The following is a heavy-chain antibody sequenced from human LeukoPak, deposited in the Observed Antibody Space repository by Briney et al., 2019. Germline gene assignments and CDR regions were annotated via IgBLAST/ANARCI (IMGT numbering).Heavy chain of an antibody. Sequence: GGSLRLSCAASGFTFSSYEMNWVRQAPGKGLEWVSYISSSGSTIYYADSVKGRFTISRDNAKNSLYLQMNSLRAEDTAVYYCARVQSYCGSTSCYDVYYYYYMDVWGKGTTVTVSS. CDR3: ARVQSYCGSTSCYDVYYYYYMDV. CDR1: GFTFSSYE. D-gene: IGHD2-2*01. CDR2: ISSSGSTI. V-gene: IGHV3-48*03. J-gene: IGHJ6*03.